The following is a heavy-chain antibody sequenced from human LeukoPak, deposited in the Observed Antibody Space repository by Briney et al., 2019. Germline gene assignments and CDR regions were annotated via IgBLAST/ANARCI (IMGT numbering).Heavy chain of an antibody. Sequence: GGSLRLSCAASGFTFSSYTMSWVRQAPGKGLEWVSAISGSGGSTYYADSVKGRFTISRDNSKNTLYLQMNSLRAEDTAVYHCAKDLVFLSTPFDYWGQGTLVTVSS. CDR1: GFTFSSYT. CDR2: ISGSGGST. J-gene: IGHJ4*02. V-gene: IGHV3-23*01. CDR3: AKDLVFLSTPFDY. D-gene: IGHD2-2*01.